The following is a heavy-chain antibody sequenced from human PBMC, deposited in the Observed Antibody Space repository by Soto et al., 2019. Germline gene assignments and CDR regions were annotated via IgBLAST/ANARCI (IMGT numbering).Heavy chain of an antibody. CDR1: GFTFSTYG. CDR2: ISYDGNNK. Sequence: QVQLVESGGGVVQPGGSLRLSCAASGFTFSTYGMNWVRQGPGKGHQWVALISYDGNNKYYGDYVKGRFSISRDNSKNTLDLQMNSLRPEDTAVYYCAKVSNTGWYYYDSWGQGTLVTVSS. V-gene: IGHV3-30*18. CDR3: AKVSNTGWYYYDS. J-gene: IGHJ4*02. D-gene: IGHD6-19*01.